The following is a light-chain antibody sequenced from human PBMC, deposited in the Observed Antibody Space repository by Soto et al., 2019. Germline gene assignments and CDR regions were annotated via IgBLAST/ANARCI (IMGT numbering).Light chain of an antibody. CDR1: QSVSSSY. CDR2: GAS. J-gene: IGKJ1*01. Sequence: ESVLTQSRGTLSLSPGERATLSCRASQSVSSSYLAWYQQKPGQAPRLLIYGASSRATGXXDRFSGSGSGTDFTLPISRLEPEDFAVYYCQQYGSSPTFGQGTKVDIK. V-gene: IGKV3-20*01. CDR3: QQYGSSPT.